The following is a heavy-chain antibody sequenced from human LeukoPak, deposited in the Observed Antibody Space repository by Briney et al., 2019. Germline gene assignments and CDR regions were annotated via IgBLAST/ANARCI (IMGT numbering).Heavy chain of an antibody. D-gene: IGHD2-15*01. V-gene: IGHV3-23*01. CDR2: IGGSGGST. J-gene: IGHJ4*02. CDR1: GFSFNSYA. Sequence: TGGSVRLSCAASGFSFNSYAMSWVRQAPGKGLEWVSAIGGSGGSTYYADSVKGRFTISRDSSKNTLFLQMNSLRAEDTAVYYCAIGSYCSGGSCYPLFDYWGRGTLVTVSS. CDR3: AIGSYCSGGSCYPLFDY.